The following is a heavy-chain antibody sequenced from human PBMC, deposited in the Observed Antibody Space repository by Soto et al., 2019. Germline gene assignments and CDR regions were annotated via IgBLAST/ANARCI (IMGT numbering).Heavy chain of an antibody. CDR3: ARLSDGYNSFPLQPTQINDH. Sequence: QVQLQESGPGLVKPSGTLSLTCAVSGGSISSSNWWSWVRQPPGKGLEWIGEIYHIGSTNYNPSLTSRVTISVDKSKNQFSLKLSSVTAADTAVYYCARLSDGYNSFPLQPTQINDHWGQGTLVTVSS. D-gene: IGHD5-12*01. CDR2: IYHIGST. CDR1: GGSISSSNW. V-gene: IGHV4-4*02. J-gene: IGHJ4*02.